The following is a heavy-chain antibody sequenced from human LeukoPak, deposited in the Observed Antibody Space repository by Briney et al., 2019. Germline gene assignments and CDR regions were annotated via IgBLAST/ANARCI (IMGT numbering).Heavy chain of an antibody. Sequence: SETLSVTCTVSGGSITTIPYNWGWIRQPPGKGLEWIGTISYVGTTYYEPSLKSRVTMSIDTSKNQFSLNLNSATAADTAVYYCARHAVYDILTGYWGPFDYWGQGTLVTVSS. V-gene: IGHV4-39*01. D-gene: IGHD3-9*01. CDR3: ARHAVYDILTGYWGPFDY. J-gene: IGHJ4*02. CDR2: ISYVGTT. CDR1: GGSITTIPYN.